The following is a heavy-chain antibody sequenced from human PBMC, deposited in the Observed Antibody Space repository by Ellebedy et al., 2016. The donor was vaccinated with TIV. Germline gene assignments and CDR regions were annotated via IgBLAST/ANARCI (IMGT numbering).Heavy chain of an antibody. CDR1: GDSITYYY. J-gene: IGHJ3*01. D-gene: IGHD3-10*01. Sequence: MPSETLSLTCTVSGDSITYYYWNWIRQPPGKGLEWIGSFYYSGSTNYNPSLKSRVTMSLDTSKNQFSLTLSSVNAADTALYFCARGRYYEDLMGPWTPFDLWGQGTMVTVSS. V-gene: IGHV4-59*01. CDR3: ARGRYYEDLMGPWTPFDL. CDR2: FYYSGST.